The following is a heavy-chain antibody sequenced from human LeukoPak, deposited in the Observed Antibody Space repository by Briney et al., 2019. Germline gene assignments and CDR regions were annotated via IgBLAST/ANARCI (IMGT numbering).Heavy chain of an antibody. D-gene: IGHD6-13*01. CDR3: AREENIAAAGSLDY. CDR1: GFTFSSYW. Sequence: GSLRLSXAASGFTFSSYWMSWVRQAPGKGQEWVANIKQDGSEKYYVDSVKGQFTISRDNAKNSLYLQMNSLRAEDTAVYYCAREENIAAAGSLDYWGQGTLVTVSS. V-gene: IGHV3-7*01. CDR2: IKQDGSEK. J-gene: IGHJ4*02.